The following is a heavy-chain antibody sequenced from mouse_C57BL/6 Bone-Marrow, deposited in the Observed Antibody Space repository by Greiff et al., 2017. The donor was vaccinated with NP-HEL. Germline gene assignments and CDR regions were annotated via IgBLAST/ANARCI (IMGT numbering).Heavy chain of an antibody. CDR3: AIDSSGPWFAY. J-gene: IGHJ3*01. CDR2: IYPRSGNT. D-gene: IGHD3-2*02. Sequence: QVHVKQSGAELARPGASVKLSCKASGYTFTSYGISWVKQRTGQGLEWIGEIYPRSGNTYYNEKFKGKATLTADKSSSTAYMELRSLTSEDSAVYFCAIDSSGPWFAYWGQGTLVTVSA. CDR1: GYTFTSYG. V-gene: IGHV1-81*01.